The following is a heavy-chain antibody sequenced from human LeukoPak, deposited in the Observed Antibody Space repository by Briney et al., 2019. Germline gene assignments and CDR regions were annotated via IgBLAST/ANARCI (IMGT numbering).Heavy chain of an antibody. Sequence: SETLSLTCTVSGGSISSYFWSWIRQPPGMGLEWIGYVYYSGSPNYNPSLRSRVTISVDTSKNQFSLRLRSVTAADTAVYYCARVFDDYYDSSADPPLWFDPWGQGTLVTVSS. CDR3: ARVFDDYYDSSADPPLWFDP. CDR2: VYYSGSP. CDR1: GGSISSYF. J-gene: IGHJ5*02. D-gene: IGHD3-22*01. V-gene: IGHV4-59*01.